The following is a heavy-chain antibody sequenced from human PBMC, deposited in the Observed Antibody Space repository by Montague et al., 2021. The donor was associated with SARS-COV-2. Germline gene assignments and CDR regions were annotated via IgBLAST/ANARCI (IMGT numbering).Heavy chain of an antibody. CDR3: ARGSYGPDAFDI. CDR1: GGSISSGYFY. V-gene: IGHV4-61*10. J-gene: IGHJ3*02. CDR2: IYPGGNT. D-gene: IGHD5-18*01. Sequence: ETLSLTCTVSGGSISSGYFYWSWIRQPAGKGLEWIGLIYPGGNTNYNPSLKSRVTISVDTSKNQFSLKLNSVTAADTAVYYCARGSYGPDAFDIWAKGQWSPSLQ.